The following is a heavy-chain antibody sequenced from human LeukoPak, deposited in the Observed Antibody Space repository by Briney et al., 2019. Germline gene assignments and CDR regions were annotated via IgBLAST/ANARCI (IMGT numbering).Heavy chain of an antibody. CDR1: GGSISSYY. CDR2: IYYSGST. J-gene: IGHJ4*02. CDR3: ARQGVGATLFDY. D-gene: IGHD1-26*01. Sequence: SETLSLTCTVSGGSISSYYWSWIRQPPGKGLEWIGYIYYSGSTNYNPSLKSRVTISVDTSKNQFSLKLSSVTAADTAVYYCARQGVGATLFDYWGQGTLVTVSS. V-gene: IGHV4-59*08.